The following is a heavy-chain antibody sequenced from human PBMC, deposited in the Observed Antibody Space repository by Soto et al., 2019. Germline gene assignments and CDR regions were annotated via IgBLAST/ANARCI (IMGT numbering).Heavy chain of an antibody. Sequence: QVQLVQSGGELKKPGDSLKVSCKASGYTFSNFGVSWVRQAPGQGLEWMGWIVTYNGNTNSAQKFQDRLTMTTDTSTTTAYMELRSLTYDDTAVYYCARGPQSTGWRGKWFDPWGQGTLVTVS. CDR3: ARGPQSTGWRGKWFDP. J-gene: IGHJ5*02. CDR1: GYTFSNFG. D-gene: IGHD6-19*01. V-gene: IGHV1-18*01. CDR2: IVTYNGNT.